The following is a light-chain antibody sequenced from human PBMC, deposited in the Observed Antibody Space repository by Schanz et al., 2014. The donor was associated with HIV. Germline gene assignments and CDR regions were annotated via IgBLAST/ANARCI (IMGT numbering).Light chain of an antibody. V-gene: IGLV2-14*03. Sequence: QSALTQPASVSGSPGQSITISCTGTSRDVGHYNFVSWYQHHPGKAPKLMIYDVNIRPSGVSNRFSGSKSGNTASLTISGLQAEDEADYYCCSFTSSNTLLFGGGTKLTVL. CDR2: DVN. CDR1: SRDVGHYNF. J-gene: IGLJ2*01. CDR3: CSFTSSNTLL.